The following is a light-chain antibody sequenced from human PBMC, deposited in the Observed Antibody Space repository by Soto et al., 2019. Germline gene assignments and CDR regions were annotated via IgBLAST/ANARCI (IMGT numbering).Light chain of an antibody. CDR2: WAS. Sequence: DIVMTQSPDSLAVSLGERATINCKSSQSVLYSSNNKNYLAWYQQKPGQPPKLLIYWASTRESGVPDRFSGSGSVTDFTLSIISLQAEDLAVYYCHQYYSTPRLTFGGGTKVEIK. V-gene: IGKV4-1*01. CDR1: QSVLYSSNNKNY. J-gene: IGKJ4*01. CDR3: HQYYSTPRLT.